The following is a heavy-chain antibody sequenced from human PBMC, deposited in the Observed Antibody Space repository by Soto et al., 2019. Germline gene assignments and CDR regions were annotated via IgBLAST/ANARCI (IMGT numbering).Heavy chain of an antibody. Sequence: QVQLVQSGADVREPGSAVKVSCKASGGTFSSYTFAWVRQAPGQVLEWMGGIIPIFTTPLYAQQFKGRVTISAEEFEATVYVELNSLTSEDTAVYYCARPSGQLGQYSALPDNWGQGTLVTVAS. CDR2: IIPIFTTP. CDR1: GGTFSSYT. CDR3: ARPSGQLGQYSALPDN. D-gene: IGHD5-12*01. V-gene: IGHV1-69*01. J-gene: IGHJ4*02.